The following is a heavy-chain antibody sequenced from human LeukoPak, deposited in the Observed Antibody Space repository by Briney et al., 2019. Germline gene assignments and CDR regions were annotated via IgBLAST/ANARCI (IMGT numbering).Heavy chain of an antibody. J-gene: IGHJ4*02. D-gene: IGHD3-3*01. CDR3: ARHSPALRFLEWLPAPLDY. CDR2: INHSGST. Sequence: KPSETLSLTCAVYGGSFSGYYWSWIRQPPGKGLEWIGEINHSGSTNYNPSLKSRVTISVDTSKNQFSLKLSSVTAADTAVYYCARHSPALRFLEWLPAPLDYWGQGTLVTVSS. V-gene: IGHV4-34*01. CDR1: GGSFSGYY.